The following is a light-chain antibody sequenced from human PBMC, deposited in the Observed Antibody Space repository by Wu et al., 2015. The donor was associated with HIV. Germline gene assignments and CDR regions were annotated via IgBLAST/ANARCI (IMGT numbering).Light chain of an antibody. V-gene: IGKV3-20*01. CDR1: QSVSSNF. CDR2: DAS. CDR3: QKYNTAPWT. Sequence: EIVLTQSPGTLSLSPGERATLSCRASQSVSSNFLAWYRQKPGQAPRLLIYDASNRATGVPARFSGSGSGTDFTLTISSLQPEDVATYYCQKYNTAPWTFGQGTKVEMK. J-gene: IGKJ1*01.